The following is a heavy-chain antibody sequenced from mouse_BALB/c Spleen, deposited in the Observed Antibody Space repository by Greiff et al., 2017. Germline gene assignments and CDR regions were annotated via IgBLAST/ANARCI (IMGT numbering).Heavy chain of an antibody. CDR1: GYSITSDYA. CDR3: ASDYYGTPFDY. V-gene: IGHV3-2*02. J-gene: IGHJ2*01. CDR2: ISYSGST. Sequence: EVKLQESGPGLVKPSQSLSLTCTVTGYSITSDYAWNWIRQFPGNKLEWMGYISYSGSTSYNPSLKSRISITRDTSKNQFFLQLNSVTTEDTATYYCASDYYGTPFDYWGQGTTLTVSS. D-gene: IGHD1-1*01.